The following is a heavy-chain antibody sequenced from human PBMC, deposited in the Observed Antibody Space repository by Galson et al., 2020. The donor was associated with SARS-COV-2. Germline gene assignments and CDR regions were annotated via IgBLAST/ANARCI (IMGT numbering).Heavy chain of an antibody. D-gene: IGHD2-15*01. Sequence: GGSLRLSCAASGFTLDDYGMSWVRQAPGKGLEWVSGINWNGGSTGYADSVKGRFTISRDNAKNSLYLQMNSLRAEDTALYYCATLGVVGVYYYYGMDVWGQGTTVTVSS. CDR3: ATLGVVGVYYYYGMDV. CDR1: GFTLDDYG. J-gene: IGHJ6*02. V-gene: IGHV3-20*04. CDR2: INWNGGST.